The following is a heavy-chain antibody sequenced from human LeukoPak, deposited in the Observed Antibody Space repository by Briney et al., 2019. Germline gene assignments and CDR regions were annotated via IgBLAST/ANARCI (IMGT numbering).Heavy chain of an antibody. CDR1: GGSISSYY. CDR3: ARDDVWDSGGFDY. Sequence: SETLSLTCTVSGGSISSYYWSWIRQPPGKGLEWIGYIYYSGSTNYNPSLKSRVTISVDTSKNQFSLKLSSVTAADTAVYYCARDDVWDSGGFDYWGQGTLVTVSS. J-gene: IGHJ4*02. D-gene: IGHD2-15*01. V-gene: IGHV4-59*01. CDR2: IYYSGST.